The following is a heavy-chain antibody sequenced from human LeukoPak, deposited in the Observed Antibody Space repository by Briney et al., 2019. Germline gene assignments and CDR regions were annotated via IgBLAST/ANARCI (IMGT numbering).Heavy chain of an antibody. CDR3: ARDPSSGYYYEGMDV. J-gene: IGHJ6*04. V-gene: IGHV3-48*01. D-gene: IGHD3-22*01. CDR2: ISSTSSTI. CDR1: GFTFSSHA. Sequence: GGSLRLSCAASGFTFSSHAMNWVRQAPGKGLEWVSYISSTSSTIYYADSVKGRFTMSRDNAKNSLYLQMNSLRAEDTAVYYCARDPSSGYYYEGMDVWGKGTTVTISS.